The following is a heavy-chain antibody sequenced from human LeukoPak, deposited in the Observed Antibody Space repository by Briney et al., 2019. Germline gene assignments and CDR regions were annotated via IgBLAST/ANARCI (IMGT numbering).Heavy chain of an antibody. CDR3: ARDLWDH. J-gene: IGHJ4*02. CDR1: GFTFSTYT. Sequence: PGGSLRLSCAASGFTFSTYTMIWVRQAPGKGLEWVSSITSAGNFIYYAGSLRGRFTVSRDNVKNSLYLQMNRLRAEDTAMYYCARDLWDHWGQGTLVTVSS. CDR2: ITSAGNFI. V-gene: IGHV3-21*01.